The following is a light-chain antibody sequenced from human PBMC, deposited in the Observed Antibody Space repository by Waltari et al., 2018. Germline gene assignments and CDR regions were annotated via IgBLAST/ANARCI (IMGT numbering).Light chain of an antibody. V-gene: IGLV2-8*01. Sequence: QSALTQPPSASGSPGQSVTISCTGTSSDVGGYKYVSWYKQLPGKAPILIIYEASERPSGVPDRFSGSKSGNTASLTVSGLQAEDEADYYCSSYAGSSNVVFGTGTKVTVL. CDR2: EAS. CDR1: SSDVGGYKY. J-gene: IGLJ1*01. CDR3: SSYAGSSNVV.